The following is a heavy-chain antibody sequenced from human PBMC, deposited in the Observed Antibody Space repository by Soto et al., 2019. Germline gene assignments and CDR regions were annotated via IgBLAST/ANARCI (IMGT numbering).Heavy chain of an antibody. CDR1: GFTFSSYA. Sequence: GGSLRLSWAASGFTFSSYATSWVRQAPGKGLEWISSISDTGGNTYYADSMKGRFTISRDNSKNTLYLQMNSLRAEDTAVYYCAKAGPNSHGRNYFDHWGQGTLVTVSS. CDR2: ISDTGGNT. CDR3: AKAGPNSHGRNYFDH. D-gene: IGHD1-26*01. J-gene: IGHJ4*02. V-gene: IGHV3-23*01.